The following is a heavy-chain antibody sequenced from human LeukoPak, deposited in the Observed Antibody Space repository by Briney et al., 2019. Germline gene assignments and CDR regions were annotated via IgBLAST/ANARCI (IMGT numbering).Heavy chain of an antibody. V-gene: IGHV1-69*13. J-gene: IGHJ4*02. CDR1: GGTFSSYA. CDR3: AREDYAGEGFFDY. D-gene: IGHD3-10*01. CDR2: IIPIFGTA. Sequence: SVKVSCKASGGTFSSYAISWVRQAPGQGLEWMGGIIPIFGTANYAQKFQGRVTITADESTSTAYMELSSLRSEDTAVYYCAREDYAGEGFFDYWGQGTLVTVSS.